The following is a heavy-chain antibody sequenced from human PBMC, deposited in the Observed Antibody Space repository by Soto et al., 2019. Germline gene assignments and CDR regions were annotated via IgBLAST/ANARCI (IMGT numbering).Heavy chain of an antibody. D-gene: IGHD3-16*01. CDR3: AAGTLGAVWTPLDH. CDR1: GGSFGDNY. CDR2: IYYSGST. Sequence: QVHLQESGPRLVKPSETLSLTCDVSGGSFGDNYWTWIRHFPGKGLEWIGYIYYSGSTNYNPSLKSRVSISVDASKAQFSLQLTSVTAADTALYYFAAGTLGAVWTPLDHWGQGILVTVSS. V-gene: IGHV4-59*03. J-gene: IGHJ4*02.